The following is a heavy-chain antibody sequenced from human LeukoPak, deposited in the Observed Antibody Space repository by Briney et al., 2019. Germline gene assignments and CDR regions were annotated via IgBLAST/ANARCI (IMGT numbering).Heavy chain of an antibody. Sequence: GGSLRLSCAASGFTFSSYAMSWVRQAPGKGLEWVSAISGSGGSTYYADSVKGRFTISRDNSKNTPYLQMNSLRAEDTAVYYCAKVGGSYDSSGYLNWGQGTLVTVSS. D-gene: IGHD3-22*01. CDR1: GFTFSSYA. CDR3: AKVGGSYDSSGYLN. J-gene: IGHJ4*02. V-gene: IGHV3-23*01. CDR2: ISGSGGST.